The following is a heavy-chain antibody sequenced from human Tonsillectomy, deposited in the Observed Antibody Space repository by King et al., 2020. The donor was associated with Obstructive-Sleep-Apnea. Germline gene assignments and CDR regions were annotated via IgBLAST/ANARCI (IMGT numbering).Heavy chain of an antibody. Sequence: VQLVESGGGVVQPGRSLRLSCAASGFTFSSYGMHWVRQAPGKGLEWVAVIWYDGSNKYYADSVKGRFTNSRDNSKNTLYLQMNSLRAEDTAVYYCARDNQKGYSYGSLDYWGQGTLVTVSS. CDR1: GFTFSSYG. CDR2: IWYDGSNK. J-gene: IGHJ4*02. V-gene: IGHV3-33*01. CDR3: ARDNQKGYSYGSLDY. D-gene: IGHD5-18*01.